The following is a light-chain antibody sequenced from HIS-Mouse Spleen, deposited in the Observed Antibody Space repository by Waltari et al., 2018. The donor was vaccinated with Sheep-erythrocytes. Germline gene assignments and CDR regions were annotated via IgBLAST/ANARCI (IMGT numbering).Light chain of an antibody. J-gene: IGKJ2*01. CDR2: KVS. CDR1: QSLVHSDGNTY. CDR3: MQGT. V-gene: IGKV2-30*02. Sequence: DVVMTQSPLSLPVTLGQPASISCRSSQSLVHSDGNTYWNWFQQRPGQSPRRLMYKVSNRDSGVPDRFSGSGSGTDFTLKISRVEAEDVGVYYCMQGTFGQGTKLEIK.